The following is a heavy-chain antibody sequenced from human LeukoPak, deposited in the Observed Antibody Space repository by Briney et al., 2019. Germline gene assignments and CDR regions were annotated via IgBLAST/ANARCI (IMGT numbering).Heavy chain of an antibody. V-gene: IGHV4-59*01. J-gene: IGHJ4*02. CDR3: AKTYSSTWETFDY. D-gene: IGHD6-13*01. Sequence: SETLSLTCTVSGGSFTSYYWSWIRQPPGKGLEWIGNIYDSGSTNFNPSLKSRVTISLDTSKNQFSLKLNSVTAADTAVYYCAKTYSSTWETFDYWGQGTLVTVSS. CDR1: GGSFTSYY. CDR2: IYDSGST.